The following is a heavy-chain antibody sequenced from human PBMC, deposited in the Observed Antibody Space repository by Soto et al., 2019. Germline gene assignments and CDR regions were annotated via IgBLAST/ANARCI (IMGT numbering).Heavy chain of an antibody. D-gene: IGHD3-22*01. CDR1: GFTFSSYA. Sequence: GGSLRLSCAASGFTFSSYAMRWVRQAPGKGLEWVSAISGSGGSTYYADSVKGRFTISRDNSKNTLYLQMNSLRAEDTAVYYRAKDQVPYYYDSSGNYFDYWGQGTLVTVSS. V-gene: IGHV3-23*01. J-gene: IGHJ4*02. CDR2: ISGSGGST. CDR3: AKDQVPYYYDSSGNYFDY.